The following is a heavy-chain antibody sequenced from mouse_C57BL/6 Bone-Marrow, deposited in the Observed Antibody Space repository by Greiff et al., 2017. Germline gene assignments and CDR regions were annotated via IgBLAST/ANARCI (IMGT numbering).Heavy chain of an antibody. CDR2: IYPRSGNT. CDR3: ARPTVVANRWDY. J-gene: IGHJ2*01. CDR1: GYTFTSYG. D-gene: IGHD1-1*01. V-gene: IGHV1-81*01. Sequence: QVQLQQSGAELARSGASVKLSCKASGYTFTSYGISWVKQRTGQGLEWIGEIYPRSGNTYYNEKFKGKATLTADKSSSTAYMELRSLTSEDSAVYFCARPTVVANRWDYWGQGTTLTVSS.